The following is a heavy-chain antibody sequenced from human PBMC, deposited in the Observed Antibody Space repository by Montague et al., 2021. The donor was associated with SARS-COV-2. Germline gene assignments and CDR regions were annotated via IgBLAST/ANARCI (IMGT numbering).Heavy chain of an antibody. Sequence: SETLSLTCTVSGGSISSYYWSWIRQPPGKGLEWIGYIYNSGSTNYNPSLKGRVTMSVDTSKNQFSLKLSSVTAADTAVYYCARGREYSSSAGFDYWGQGTLVTVSA. J-gene: IGHJ4*02. CDR1: GGSISSYY. CDR2: IYNSGST. CDR3: ARGREYSSSAGFDY. D-gene: IGHD6-6*01. V-gene: IGHV4-59*01.